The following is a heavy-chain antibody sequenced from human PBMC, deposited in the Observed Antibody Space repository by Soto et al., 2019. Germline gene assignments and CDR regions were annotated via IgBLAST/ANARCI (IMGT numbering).Heavy chain of an antibody. J-gene: IGHJ4*02. Sequence: GSLRLSCAASGFTFSIYWMSWVRQAPGKGLEWVANIKQDGSEKYYVDSVKGRFTISRDNAKNSLYLQMNSLRAEDTAVYYCARWGDSSWPFDYWGQGTLVTVSS. V-gene: IGHV3-7*03. CDR3: ARWGDSSWPFDY. CDR1: GFTFSIYW. D-gene: IGHD6-13*01. CDR2: IKQDGSEK.